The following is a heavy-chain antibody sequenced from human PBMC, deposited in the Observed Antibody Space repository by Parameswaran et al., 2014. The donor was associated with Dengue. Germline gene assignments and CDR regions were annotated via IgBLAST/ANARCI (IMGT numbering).Heavy chain of an antibody. J-gene: IGHJ4*01. V-gene: IGHV3-49*02. CDR3: TRVVSGSGSYYQREFDY. CDR2: IRSKAYGGTT. D-gene: IGHD3-10*01. Sequence: WIRQPPGKGLEWVGFIRSKAYGGTTEYAASVKGRFTISRDDSKSIAYLQMNSLKTEDTAVYYCTRVVSGSGSYYQREFDYWGRNLVTVS.